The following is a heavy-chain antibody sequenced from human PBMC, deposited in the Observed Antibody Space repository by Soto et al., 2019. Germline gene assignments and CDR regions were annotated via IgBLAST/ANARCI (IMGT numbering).Heavy chain of an antibody. Sequence: QVQLQESGPGLVKPSETMSLTCTVSGVSISNSYCSWVRQPPGKKLEWIGHIWNSGTTDYNPSLRGRVTTSVDTSKNHVSLRLIAVTPTDTAVYYCTRGGGSYTTGWYNDYWGQGTLVTVSS. J-gene: IGHJ4*02. V-gene: IGHV4-4*09. D-gene: IGHD6-19*01. CDR3: TRGGGSYTTGWYNDY. CDR1: GVSISNSY. CDR2: IWNSGTT.